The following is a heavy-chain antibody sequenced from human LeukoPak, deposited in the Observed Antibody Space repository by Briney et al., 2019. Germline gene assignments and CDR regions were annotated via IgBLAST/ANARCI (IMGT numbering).Heavy chain of an antibody. CDR3: ARDRDYSNTERGFDY. J-gene: IGHJ4*02. Sequence: ASVKVSCKTSGYTFTDYYIHWVRQAPGQGLEWLGWINSNSGETNSAQKFQGRVTMTGDTSISTAYMELSRLTSDDTAVYYCARDRDYSNTERGFDYWGQGTLVTVSS. CDR2: INSNSGET. D-gene: IGHD4-11*01. V-gene: IGHV1-2*02. CDR1: GYTFTDYY.